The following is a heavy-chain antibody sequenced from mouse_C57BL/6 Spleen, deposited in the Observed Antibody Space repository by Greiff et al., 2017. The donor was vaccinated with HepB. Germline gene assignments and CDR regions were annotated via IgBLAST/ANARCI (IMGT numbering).Heavy chain of an antibody. D-gene: IGHD2-5*01. CDR3: ARDATYSNYAMDY. CDR1: GFTFSDYY. V-gene: IGHV5-16*01. CDR2: INYDGSST. Sequence: EVKLVESEGGLVQPGSSMKLSCTASGFTFSDYYMAWVRQVPEKGLEWVANINYDGSSTYYLDSLKSRFIISRDNAKNILYLQMSSLKSEDTATYYCARDATYSNYAMDYWGQGTSVTVSS. J-gene: IGHJ4*01.